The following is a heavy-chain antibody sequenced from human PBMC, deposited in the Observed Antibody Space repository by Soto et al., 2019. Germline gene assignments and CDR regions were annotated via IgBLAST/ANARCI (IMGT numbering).Heavy chain of an antibody. D-gene: IGHD1-1*01. CDR1: GFTFSNYG. CDR3: AKEGPITNWYFDY. V-gene: IGHV3-30*18. CDR2: ISYDGNVA. J-gene: IGHJ4*02. Sequence: QVQLVESEGGVVQPGRSLRLSCADSGFTFSNYGMHWVRQAPGKGLEWVTVISYDGNVAYYADSVKGRFTSSRDNSKNTLYLQMNSLRTEDTAVYYCAKEGPITNWYFDYWGQGTLVTVSS.